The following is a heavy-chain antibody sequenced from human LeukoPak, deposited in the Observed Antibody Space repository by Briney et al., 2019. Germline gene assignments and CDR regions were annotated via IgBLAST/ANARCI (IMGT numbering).Heavy chain of an antibody. CDR1: GFIFTNYA. D-gene: IGHD2-21*01. CDR3: AKNTRDCSRGGCCVPDYLYGMEV. J-gene: IGHJ6*02. Sequence: GGSLRLSCEARGFIFTNYAMTWVRRAPGKGLEWVSSVSRSGDGIYYADSVKGRFTISRDQSKNTVYLQMSSLGAVDSATYYCAKNTRDCSRGGCCVPDYLYGMEVWGQGTTVTVSS. CDR2: VSRSGDGI. V-gene: IGHV3-23*01.